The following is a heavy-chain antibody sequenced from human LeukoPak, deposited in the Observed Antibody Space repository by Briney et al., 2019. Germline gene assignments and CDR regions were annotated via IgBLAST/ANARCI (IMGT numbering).Heavy chain of an antibody. D-gene: IGHD1-26*01. J-gene: IGHJ6*02. V-gene: IGHV4-59*01. CDR3: ARGRSNYYGMDV. Sequence: PETLSLTCSVSDGSINSYYWNWIRRPPGKGLEWIGYIYYNGNTNYSPSLKSRVTMSVDTSKNLFSLKVSSVTAADTAVYYYARGRSNYYGMDVWGQGTTVTVSS. CDR2: IYYNGNT. CDR1: DGSINSYY.